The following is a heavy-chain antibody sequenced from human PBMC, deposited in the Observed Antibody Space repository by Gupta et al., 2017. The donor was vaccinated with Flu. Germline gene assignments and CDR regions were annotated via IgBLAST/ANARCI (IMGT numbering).Heavy chain of an antibody. CDR2: TNPSNGAT. Sequence: GLEWMGWTNPSNGATEYKQSLRGRVTMTRDTSINTAYMELPSLTSDDTAVYLCARVRTVSSGYFTDADGFDIWGQGTMVTVSS. D-gene: IGHD3-3*01. V-gene: IGHV1-2*02. CDR3: ARVRTVSSGYFTDADGFDI. J-gene: IGHJ3*02.